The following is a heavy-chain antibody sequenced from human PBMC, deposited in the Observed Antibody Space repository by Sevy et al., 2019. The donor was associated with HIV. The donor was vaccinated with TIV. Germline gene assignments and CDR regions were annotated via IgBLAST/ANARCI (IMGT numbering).Heavy chain of an antibody. Sequence: GGSLRLSCKVTGFTSGAFAMSWVRQSPIKGLEWISSISGSGGLTHYAHSVKGRFTISRDKSKGTVDLEMNNLRGDDTAVYYCAKPNWNFRADWFDTWGQGTLVTVSS. J-gene: IGHJ5*02. CDR1: GFTSGAFA. CDR2: ISGSGGLT. V-gene: IGHV3-23*01. CDR3: AKPNWNFRADWFDT. D-gene: IGHD1-1*01.